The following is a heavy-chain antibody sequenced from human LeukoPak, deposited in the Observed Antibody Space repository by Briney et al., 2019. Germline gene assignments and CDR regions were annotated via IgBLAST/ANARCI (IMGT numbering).Heavy chain of an antibody. D-gene: IGHD3-3*01. CDR1: GFTFSSYW. CDR3: ARLSDEAFYDFWSGYRDY. Sequence: PGGSLSLSCAASGFTFSSYWMSWVRQAPGKGLEWVANIKQDGSEKYYVDSVKGRFTISRDNAKNSLYLQMNSLRAEDTAVYYCARLSDEAFYDFWSGYRDYWGQGTLVTVSS. CDR2: IKQDGSEK. V-gene: IGHV3-7*01. J-gene: IGHJ4*02.